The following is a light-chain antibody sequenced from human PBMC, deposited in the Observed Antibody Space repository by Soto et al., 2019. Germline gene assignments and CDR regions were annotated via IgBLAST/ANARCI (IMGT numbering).Light chain of an antibody. CDR2: GAS. V-gene: IGKV3D-15*01. Sequence: EVVMTQAPATLSVSPGKRATLSCRSSQSVSSNLAWYQKKPGQAPRLLIYGASTRVTGIPATFSGSGSGTEFTLTNSSLQSEDVAIYYCQQYNNWPAITFGQGTRLEIK. CDR3: QQYNNWPAIT. CDR1: QSVSSN. J-gene: IGKJ5*01.